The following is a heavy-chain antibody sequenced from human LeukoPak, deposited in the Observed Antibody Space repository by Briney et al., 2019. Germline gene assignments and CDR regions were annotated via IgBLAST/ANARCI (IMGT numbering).Heavy chain of an antibody. J-gene: IGHJ5*02. V-gene: IGHV4-4*07. CDR3: ARDKLLWFGESDANWFDP. CDR1: GASINSYY. Sequence: SETLSLTCTVSGASINSYYWSWIRQPAGKGLEWVAHIYTSGSTTYNPSLKSRVTMSVDTSKIQFPLKLSSVTAADPAVYYCARDKLLWFGESDANWFDPWGLGTLLTVSS. D-gene: IGHD3-10*01. CDR2: IYTSGST.